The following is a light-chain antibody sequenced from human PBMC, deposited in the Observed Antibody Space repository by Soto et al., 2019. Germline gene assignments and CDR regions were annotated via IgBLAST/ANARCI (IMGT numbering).Light chain of an antibody. J-gene: IGLJ3*02. CDR2: EVS. CDR1: SSDVGGYNY. Sequence: QSVLTQPASVSGSPGQSITISCTGTSSDVGGYNYVSWYQQHPGKAPKLMIYEVSNRPSGVSNRFSGSKSGNTASLTISGLQAEDEADYYCSSYTISSTRVFGGGTQLTV. V-gene: IGLV2-14*01. CDR3: SSYTISSTRV.